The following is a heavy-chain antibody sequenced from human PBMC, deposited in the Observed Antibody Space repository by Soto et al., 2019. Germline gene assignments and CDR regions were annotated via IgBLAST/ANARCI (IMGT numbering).Heavy chain of an antibody. CDR3: ARDVDYADNGLDY. D-gene: IGHD4-17*01. Sequence: QVQLVESGGGVVQPGRSLRLSCAASGFTFSSYGMHWVRQAPGKGLEWVAVIPYDGSYKPYADFAKGRFTISRDNSKNTLYLEMISLRAEDTAVYYCARDVDYADNGLDYWGQGTLVTVSS. CDR2: IPYDGSYK. V-gene: IGHV3-33*05. CDR1: GFTFSSYG. J-gene: IGHJ4*02.